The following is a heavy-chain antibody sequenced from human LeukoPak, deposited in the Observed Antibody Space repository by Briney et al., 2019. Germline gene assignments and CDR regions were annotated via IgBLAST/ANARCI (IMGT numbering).Heavy chain of an antibody. J-gene: IGHJ4*02. V-gene: IGHV3-21*01. Sequence: GGSLRLSCAASGFTFSSYWMSWVRQAPGKGLEWVSSISSSSSYIYYADSVKGRFTISRDNAKNSLYLQMNSLRAEDTAVYYCAREYCGGDCSFDYWGQGTLVTVSS. D-gene: IGHD2-21*01. CDR3: AREYCGGDCSFDY. CDR1: GFTFSSYW. CDR2: ISSSSSYI.